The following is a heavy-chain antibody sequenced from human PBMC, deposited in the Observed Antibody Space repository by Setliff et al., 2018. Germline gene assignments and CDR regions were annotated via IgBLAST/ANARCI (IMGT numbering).Heavy chain of an antibody. J-gene: IGHJ5*02. CDR3: ATAPITMVRGVTPINWFDP. CDR1: GYTFTDYY. V-gene: IGHV1-69-2*01. D-gene: IGHD3-10*01. Sequence: ASVKVSCKASGYTFTDYYMHWVQQAPGKGLEWMGRVDPEDGETIYAEKFQGRVTITADTSTDTAYMELSSLRSEDTAVYYCATAPITMVRGVTPINWFDPWGQGTLVTVSS. CDR2: VDPEDGET.